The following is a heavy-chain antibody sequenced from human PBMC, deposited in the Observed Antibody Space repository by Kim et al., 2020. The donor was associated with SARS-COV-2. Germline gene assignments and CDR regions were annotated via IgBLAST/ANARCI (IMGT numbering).Heavy chain of an antibody. J-gene: IGHJ4*02. D-gene: IGHD1-26*01. CDR1: GYTFTRYA. CDR2: INAGNGHT. CDR3: ARPSYDY. Sequence: ASVKVSCKASGYTFTRYAMPWVRQVPGQRREWGGWINAGNGHTKYSQKFQGRVTITRDTSASTAYMELSSLRSEDTAVYYCARPSYDYWGQGTLVTVSS. V-gene: IGHV1-3*01.